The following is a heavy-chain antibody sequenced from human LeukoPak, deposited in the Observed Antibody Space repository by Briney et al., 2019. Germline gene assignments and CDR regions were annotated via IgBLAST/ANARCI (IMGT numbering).Heavy chain of an antibody. D-gene: IGHD3-22*01. CDR1: GGSISSSSYY. CDR2: IYYSGST. J-gene: IGHJ3*02. V-gene: IGHV4-39*01. Sequence: SETLSLTCTVSGGSISSSSYYWGWIRQPPGKGLEWIGSIYYSGSTYYNPSLKSRVTISVDTSKNQFSLKLSSVTAADTAVYYCARPHGYYYDSSGYYRDDAFDIWGQGTMVTVSS. CDR3: ARPHGYYYDSSGYYRDDAFDI.